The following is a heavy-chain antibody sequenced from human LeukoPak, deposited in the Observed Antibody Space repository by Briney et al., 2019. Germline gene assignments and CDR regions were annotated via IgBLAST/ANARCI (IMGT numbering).Heavy chain of an antibody. Sequence: KPGESLKISCKASGYSFSGYWIGWVRQMPGKGLEWMAILYPGNSETRYSPSFQGQVTVSADESISTAYLQWSSLKASDTAMYYCVGSTGFPYYFDYWGQGTLVTVSS. J-gene: IGHJ4*02. V-gene: IGHV5-51*01. D-gene: IGHD3-9*01. CDR1: GYSFSGYW. CDR3: VGSTGFPYYFDY. CDR2: LYPGNSET.